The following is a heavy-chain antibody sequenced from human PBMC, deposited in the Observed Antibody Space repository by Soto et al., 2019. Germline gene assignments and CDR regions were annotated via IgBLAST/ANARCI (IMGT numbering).Heavy chain of an antibody. J-gene: IGHJ4*02. V-gene: IGHV1-3*01. CDR2: INAGNGKT. CDR3: ARAGDDCTTTNCYMIDY. Sequence: ASVKVSCKASGYTFTTYAMHWVRQAPGQRLEWMGWINAGNGKTKYSQKCQGRVTITRDTSATTAYMELSSLRSEDTAVYYCARAGDDCTTTNCYMIDYWGQGTLVTVSS. D-gene: IGHD2-2*02. CDR1: GYTFTTYA.